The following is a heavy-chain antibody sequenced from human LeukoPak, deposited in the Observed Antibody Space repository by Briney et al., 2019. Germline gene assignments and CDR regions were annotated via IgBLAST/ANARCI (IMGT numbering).Heavy chain of an antibody. Sequence: GGSLRLSRSASGFTFSSYAMNWVRQAPGKGLEWVSAISGSGGSIYYADSVKGRFTDSRDNSKNTLYLQMNSLRAEDTAVYHCAKLPYFAYFDYWGQGTLVSVSS. CDR1: GFTFSSYA. D-gene: IGHD3-9*01. CDR3: AKLPYFAYFDY. J-gene: IGHJ4*02. CDR2: ISGSGGSI. V-gene: IGHV3-23*01.